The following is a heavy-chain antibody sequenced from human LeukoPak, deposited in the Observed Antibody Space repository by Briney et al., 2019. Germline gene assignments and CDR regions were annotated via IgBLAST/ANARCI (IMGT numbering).Heavy chain of an antibody. CDR3: AREGGYGSVFLAY. V-gene: IGHV4-59*01. Sequence: PSETLSLTCTVSGDSISTYYWNWIRQPPGKGLEWIGYIHYSGSTNYSPSLKSRVTISVDTSKNQFSLKLSSVTAADTAVYYCAREGGYGSVFLAYWGQGALVTVSS. J-gene: IGHJ4*02. CDR2: IHYSGST. D-gene: IGHD3-10*01. CDR1: GDSISTYY.